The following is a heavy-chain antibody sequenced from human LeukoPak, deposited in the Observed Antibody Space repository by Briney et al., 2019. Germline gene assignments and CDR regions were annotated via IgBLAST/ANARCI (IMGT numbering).Heavy chain of an antibody. J-gene: IGHJ4*02. CDR1: GFSFSSYT. Sequence: AGSLRLSCAASGFSFSSYTMNWVRQAPGKGLVWVSRIKSDGSSSTYTDSVKGRFTISRDNAKSSLYLQMNSLRAEDTAVYYCVRDLDLGGYSSFEYWGQGTLVTVSS. CDR2: IKSDGSSS. V-gene: IGHV3-74*01. D-gene: IGHD4-23*01. CDR3: VRDLDLGGYSSFEY.